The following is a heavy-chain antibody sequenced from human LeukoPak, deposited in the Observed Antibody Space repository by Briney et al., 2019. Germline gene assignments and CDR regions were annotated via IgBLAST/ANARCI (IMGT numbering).Heavy chain of an antibody. CDR1: AXXXXXSX. CDR2: VDGXGGSX. Sequence: GGSLRFSCAAXAXXXXXSXXXXXXXXXXXXLXXVXXVDGXGGSXYXAXSXXXRFTISRXNXKNTLYLQMSSLRAEDTAVYYCXKSFNXDRSXFRXVPFQYXXXGTLVTVSS. D-gene: IGHD3-22*01. V-gene: IGHV3-23*01. J-gene: IGHJ4*02. CDR3: XKSFNXDRSXFRXVPFQY.